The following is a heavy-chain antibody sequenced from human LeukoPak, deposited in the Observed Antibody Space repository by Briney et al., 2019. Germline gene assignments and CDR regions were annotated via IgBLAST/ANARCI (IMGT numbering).Heavy chain of an antibody. J-gene: IGHJ6*03. D-gene: IGHD3-3*01. CDR2: INPNSGGT. V-gene: IGHV1-2*02. Sequence: ASVKVSCKASRYTFTTYNINWVRQAPGQGLEWMGWINPNSGGTNYAQKFQGRVTMTRDTSISTAYMELSRLRSDDTAVYYCARDHSNDFWSGSGPLYYMDVWGKGTTVTVSS. CDR3: ARDHSNDFWSGSGPLYYMDV. CDR1: RYTFTTYN.